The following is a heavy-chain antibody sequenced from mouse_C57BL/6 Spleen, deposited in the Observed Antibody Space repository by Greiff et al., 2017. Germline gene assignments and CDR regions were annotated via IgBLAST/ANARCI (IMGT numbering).Heavy chain of an antibody. J-gene: IGHJ2*01. D-gene: IGHD1-1*01. CDR1: GYTFTSYG. V-gene: IGHV1-81*01. CDR2: IYPRGGNT. CDR3: AGCGTTVVATEKHFDY. Sequence: VQLQQSGAELARPGASVKLSCKASGYTFTSYGISWVKQRTGQGLEWIGEIYPRGGNTYYNEKFKGKATLTADKSSSTAYMELRSLTSEDSAVYFGAGCGTTVVATEKHFDYWGQGTTLTVSS.